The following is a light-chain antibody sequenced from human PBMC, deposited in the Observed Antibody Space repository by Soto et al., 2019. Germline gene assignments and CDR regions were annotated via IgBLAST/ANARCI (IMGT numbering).Light chain of an antibody. V-gene: IGKV3-20*01. CDR3: QHYGSSPWT. CDR2: HAS. Sequence: EIVLTQSAGTLSLSPGQRATLSCRASQTVSGSYLAWFQQKPGQAPRLLIYHASTRAAGVPDRFSGSGSGTDFSLTINRLEPEDFAVYYCQHYGSSPWTFGQGTKVEIK. J-gene: IGKJ1*01. CDR1: QTVSGSY.